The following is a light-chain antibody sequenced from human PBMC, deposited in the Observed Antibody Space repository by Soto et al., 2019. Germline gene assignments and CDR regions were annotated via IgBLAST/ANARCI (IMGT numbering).Light chain of an antibody. CDR2: VAS. J-gene: IGKJ5*01. Sequence: GDRVTITCRASQSISGWLAWYQQKPGKAPRLLMYVASTLQSGVPSRFSGSGSGTEFTLTISSLQPDDFATYYCQQSYSTPITFGQGTRLEI. CDR3: QQSYSTPIT. CDR1: QSISGW. V-gene: IGKV1-5*01.